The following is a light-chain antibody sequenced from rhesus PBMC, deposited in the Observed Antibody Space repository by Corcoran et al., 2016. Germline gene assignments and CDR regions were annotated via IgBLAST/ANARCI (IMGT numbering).Light chain of an antibody. CDR1: QSLLYSSNNKNY. CDR2: WAS. V-gene: IGKV4-1*01. J-gene: IGKJ1*01. CDR3: QQYYSTPLT. Sequence: DIVMTQSPDSLAVSLGERVTINCKSSQSLLYSSNNKNYLAWYHQKPGQSPKLLIYWASTRESGVPNLVRCSGPGTVFTLTISGLQAEDVAVYYCQQYYSTPLTFGQGTKVEIK.